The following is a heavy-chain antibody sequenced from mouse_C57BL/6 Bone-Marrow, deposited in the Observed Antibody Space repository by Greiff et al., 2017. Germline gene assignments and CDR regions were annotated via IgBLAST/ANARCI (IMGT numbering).Heavy chain of an antibody. Sequence: QQSCKASGYTFTSYWMQWVKQRPGQGLEWIGEIDPSDSYTNYNQKFKGKATLTVDTSSSTAYMLFSSLTSEDSAVYYCARGMGSYYDYWFAYWGQGTLVTVSA. CDR1: GYTFTSYW. D-gene: IGHD2-4*01. V-gene: IGHV1-50*01. J-gene: IGHJ3*01. CDR2: IDPSDSYT. CDR3: ARGMGSYYDYWFAY.